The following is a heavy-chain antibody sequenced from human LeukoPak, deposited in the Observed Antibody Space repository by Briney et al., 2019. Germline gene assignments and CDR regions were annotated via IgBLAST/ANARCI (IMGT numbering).Heavy chain of an antibody. V-gene: IGHV3-23*01. J-gene: IGHJ6*03. CDR3: AKPLPGNYYYMDV. Sequence: GGSLRLSCAGSGFTFDDHAMHWVRQAPGKGLEWVSAISGSGGSTYYADSVKGRFTISRDNAKNTLYLQMNSLRAEDTAVYYCAKPLPGNYYYMDVWGKGTTVTVSS. CDR2: ISGSGGST. CDR1: GFTFDDHA.